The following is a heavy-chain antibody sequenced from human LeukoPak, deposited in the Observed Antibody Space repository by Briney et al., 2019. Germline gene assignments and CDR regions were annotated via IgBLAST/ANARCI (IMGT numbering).Heavy chain of an antibody. CDR2: IYSGGGT. J-gene: IGHJ6*03. V-gene: IGHV4-4*07. D-gene: IGHD5-18*01. CDR1: GGSISSYY. CDR3: ARDRARRGYIYGSYFYIDV. Sequence: SETLSLTCTVSGGSISSYYWSWIRQPAGKGLEWVGRIYSGGGTDYNPSLKSRVTISIDTSKNQFSLQLSSVTAADTAVYYCARDRARRGYIYGSYFYIDVWGKGTTVTVSS.